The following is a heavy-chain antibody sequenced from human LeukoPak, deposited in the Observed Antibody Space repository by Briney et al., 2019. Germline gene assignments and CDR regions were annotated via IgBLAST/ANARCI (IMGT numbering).Heavy chain of an antibody. Sequence: SETLSLTCAVYGGSFSGYYWSWIRQPPGKGLEWIGEINHSGSTNYNPSLKSRVTISVDTSKNQFSLKLSPVTAADTAVYYCARSNWDRRLDYWGQGTLVTVSS. CDR3: ARSNWDRRLDY. J-gene: IGHJ4*02. D-gene: IGHD1-1*01. CDR1: GGSFSGYY. V-gene: IGHV4-34*01. CDR2: INHSGST.